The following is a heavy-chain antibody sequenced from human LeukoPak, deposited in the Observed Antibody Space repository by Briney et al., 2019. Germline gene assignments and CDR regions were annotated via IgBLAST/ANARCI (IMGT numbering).Heavy chain of an antibody. CDR2: INPNSGGT. CDR3: ARDMGGDSLTGYKQN. V-gene: IGHV1-2*02. CDR1: GYTFTGYY. D-gene: IGHD3-9*01. Sequence: GASVKVSCKASGYTFTGYYMHWVRQAPGQGLEWMGWINPNSGGTNYAQKFQGRVTMTRDTSISTAYMELSRLTSDDTAVYYCARDMGGDSLTGYKQNWGQGTLVTVSS. J-gene: IGHJ4*02.